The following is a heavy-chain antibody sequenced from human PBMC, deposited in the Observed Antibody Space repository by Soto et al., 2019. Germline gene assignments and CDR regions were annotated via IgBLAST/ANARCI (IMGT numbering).Heavy chain of an antibody. CDR3: ARRTVNIRTFYSGLKTHCFDY. Sequence: SETLSLTCSVSGGSINSYYWGWIRQPPGKGLEWIGYISYTGSTDYSPSLKSRVTISVDTSKNQFSLKLNSVTAADTAVYYCARRTVNIRTFYSGLKTHCFDYWGQGTLVTVSS. CDR2: ISYTGST. J-gene: IGHJ4*02. V-gene: IGHV4-59*08. D-gene: IGHD6-19*01. CDR1: GGSINSYY.